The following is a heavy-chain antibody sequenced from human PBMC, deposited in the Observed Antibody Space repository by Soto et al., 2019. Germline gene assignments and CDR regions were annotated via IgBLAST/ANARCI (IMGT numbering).Heavy chain of an antibody. V-gene: IGHV3-30*04. Sequence: GGSLRLSCAASGFTFSDYARHWVRQAPGKGLEWVTVISFDGKDKYYADSVKGRSTISRDNSKNTLYLQMNSLRAEDTAVYYCARLGYCSSTSCYYFDYWGQGTLVTVSS. CDR1: GFTFSDYA. D-gene: IGHD2-2*01. J-gene: IGHJ4*02. CDR3: ARLGYCSSTSCYYFDY. CDR2: ISFDGKDK.